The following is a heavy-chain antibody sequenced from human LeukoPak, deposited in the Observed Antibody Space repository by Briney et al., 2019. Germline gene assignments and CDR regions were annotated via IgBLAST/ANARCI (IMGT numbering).Heavy chain of an antibody. J-gene: IGHJ5*02. CDR3: ARGSGPRFAP. D-gene: IGHD2-8*02. CDR2: IYYSGST. Sequence: SETLSLTCTVSGGSINTYYWAWIRQPPGKGLEWIGYIYYSGSTHYNPSLKSRVSISVDTSKNNLSLKLTSLTAADTAVYFCARGSGPRFAPWGQGSLVTVSS. V-gene: IGHV4-59*01. CDR1: GGSINTYY.